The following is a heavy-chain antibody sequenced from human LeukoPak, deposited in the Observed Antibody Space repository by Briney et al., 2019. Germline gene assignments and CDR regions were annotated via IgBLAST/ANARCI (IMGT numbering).Heavy chain of an antibody. J-gene: IGHJ4*02. CDR3: AREVGYCSGGSCYSYFDY. V-gene: IGHV4-59*01. CDR2: IYYSGST. D-gene: IGHD2-15*01. CDR1: GASISSYY. Sequence: SETLSLTCTVSGASISSYYWSWIRQPPGNVLEWIGYIYYSGSTNYNASLTNRVTISVDTSKNQFSLKLSSVTPADTAVYYCAREVGYCSGGSCYSYFDYWGQGTLVTVSS.